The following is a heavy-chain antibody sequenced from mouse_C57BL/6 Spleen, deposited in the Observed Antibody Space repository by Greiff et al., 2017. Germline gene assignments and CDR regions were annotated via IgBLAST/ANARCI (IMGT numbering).Heavy chain of an antibody. J-gene: IGHJ4*01. Sequence: EVQLQQSGPELVKPGASVKISCKASGYSFTGYYMNWVKQSPEKSLEWIGEINPSTGGTTYNQKFKAKATLTVDKSSSTAYMQLKSLTSEDSAVYYCARSGIYYGSSLYAMDYWGQGTSVTVSS. V-gene: IGHV1-42*01. D-gene: IGHD1-1*01. CDR2: INPSTGGT. CDR3: ARSGIYYGSSLYAMDY. CDR1: GYSFTGYY.